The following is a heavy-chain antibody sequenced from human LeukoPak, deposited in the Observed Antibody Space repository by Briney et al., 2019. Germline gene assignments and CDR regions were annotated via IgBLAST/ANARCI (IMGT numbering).Heavy chain of an antibody. D-gene: IGHD2-15*01. CDR2: IYYTGSA. V-gene: IGHV4-59*08. J-gene: IGHJ6*02. Sequence: PSETLSLTCTVSGAPITRYYWSWIRQPPGKGLEWIGYIYYTGSANYNPSLKSRVSISVDTSKNQFSLRLSSVTAADTAVYYCAGPAGLPSFAMDVWGQGTTVTVSS. CDR1: GAPITRYY. CDR3: AGPAGLPSFAMDV.